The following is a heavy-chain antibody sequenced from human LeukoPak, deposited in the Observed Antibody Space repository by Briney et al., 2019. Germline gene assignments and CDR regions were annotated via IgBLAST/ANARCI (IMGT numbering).Heavy chain of an antibody. V-gene: IGHV1-58*02. J-gene: IGHJ3*02. CDR1: GFTFTSSA. CDR3: AARGGYSSNDAFDI. CDR2: IVVGSGNT. Sequence: SVKVSCKASGFTFTSSAMQWVRQTRGQRLEWIGWIVVGSGNTNYAQKFQERVTITRDMSTSTAYMELSSLRSEDTAVYYCAARGGYSSNDAFDIWGQGTMVTVSS. D-gene: IGHD2-15*01.